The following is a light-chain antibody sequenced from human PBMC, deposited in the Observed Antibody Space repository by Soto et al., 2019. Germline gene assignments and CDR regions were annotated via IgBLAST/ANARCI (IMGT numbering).Light chain of an antibody. CDR3: AAWDDSLNGYV. V-gene: IGLV1-36*01. J-gene: IGLJ1*01. Sequence: QSVLTQPPSVSEAPRQRVTISCSGSSSNIGNNAVKWYQQLPGKAPKLLMYYDDLLPSGVSDRFSGSKSVISASLAISGLQSEDEADYYCAAWDDSLNGYVFGTGTKLTVL. CDR2: YDD. CDR1: SSNIGNNA.